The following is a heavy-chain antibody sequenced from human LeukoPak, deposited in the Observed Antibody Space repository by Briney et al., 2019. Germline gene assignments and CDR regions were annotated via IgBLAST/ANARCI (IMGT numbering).Heavy chain of an antibody. CDR3: ARDLSHCSGGTCFSAHFDY. CDR2: ISSSGSTI. J-gene: IGHJ4*02. Sequence: PGGSLRLSCAASGFTFSSYEMNWVRQAPGKGLEWVSYISSSGSTIYYADSVKGRFTISRDNAKNTLYLQMNSLRAEDTAVYYCARDLSHCSGGTCFSAHFDYWGLGTLVTVSS. D-gene: IGHD2-15*01. V-gene: IGHV3-48*03. CDR1: GFTFSSYE.